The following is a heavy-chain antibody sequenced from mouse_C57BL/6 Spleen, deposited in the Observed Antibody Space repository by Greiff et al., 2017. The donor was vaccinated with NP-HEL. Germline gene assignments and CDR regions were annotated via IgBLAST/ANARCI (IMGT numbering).Heavy chain of an antibody. CDR3: ARRGVWRYYAMDY. D-gene: IGHD2-10*02. J-gene: IGHJ4*01. CDR2: INPNNGGT. Sequence: EVQLQQSGPELVKPGASVKISCKASGYTFTDYYMNWVKQSNGKSLEWIGDINPNNGGTSYNQKFKGKATLTVDKSSSTAYMELRSLTSEDSAVYYCARRGVWRYYAMDYWGQGTSVTVSS. V-gene: IGHV1-26*01. CDR1: GYTFTDYY.